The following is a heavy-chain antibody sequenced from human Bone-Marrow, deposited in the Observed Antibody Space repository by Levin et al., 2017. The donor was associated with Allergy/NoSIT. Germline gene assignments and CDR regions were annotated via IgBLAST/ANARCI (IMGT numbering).Heavy chain of an antibody. CDR2: ISYDGSNK. J-gene: IGHJ6*02. V-gene: IGHV3-30-3*01. CDR1: GFTFSSYA. Sequence: PGGSLRLSCAASGFTFSSYAMHWVRQAPGKGLEWVAVISYDGSNKYYADSVKGRFTISRDNSKNTLYLQMNSLRAEDTAVYYCARAGYSSSWYSSGLYYYGMDVWGQGTTVTVSS. CDR3: ARAGYSSSWYSSGLYYYGMDV. D-gene: IGHD6-13*01.